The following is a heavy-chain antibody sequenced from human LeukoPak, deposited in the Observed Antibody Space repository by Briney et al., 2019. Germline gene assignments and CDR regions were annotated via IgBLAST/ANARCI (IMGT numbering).Heavy chain of an antibody. Sequence: GKSLRLSCAASGFTFSSYGMLWVRQAPGKGLEWVAVISYDGSNKYYADYVKGRFTISRDNSKNTLYLQMNSLRAEDTAVYYCAKERRAYYGSGFYGMDVWGQGTTVTVSS. CDR2: ISYDGSNK. D-gene: IGHD3-10*01. CDR1: GFTFSSYG. V-gene: IGHV3-30*18. J-gene: IGHJ6*02. CDR3: AKERRAYYGSGFYGMDV.